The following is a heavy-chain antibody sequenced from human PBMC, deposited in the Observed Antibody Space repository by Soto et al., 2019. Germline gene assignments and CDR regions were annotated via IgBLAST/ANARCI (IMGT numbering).Heavy chain of an antibody. Sequence: QVRLVQSGAEVKKPGASVKVSCKASGFSFTDYYVHWVRQAPGQGLEWMGWISPKSGAANYAQNFQASVTLTSDASLGSAYMELKRLTSDDTAVYFCARGTVLQHSFDLWGQATMVSVSS. D-gene: IGHD1-1*01. CDR3: ARGTVLQHSFDL. CDR1: GFSFTDYY. CDR2: ISPKSGAA. V-gene: IGHV1-2*04. J-gene: IGHJ3*01.